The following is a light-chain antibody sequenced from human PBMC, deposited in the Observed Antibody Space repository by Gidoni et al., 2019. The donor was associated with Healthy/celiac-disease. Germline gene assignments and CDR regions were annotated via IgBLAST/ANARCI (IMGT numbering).Light chain of an antibody. CDR2: DAS. CDR3: QQRSNWRSLT. CDR1: QSVSSY. J-gene: IGKJ4*01. Sequence: EIVLTQSPATLYLSPGERATLSCRASQSVSSYLAWYPQKPGQAPRLLIYDASNRATGIPARFSGSGSGTDFTLTISSLEPEDFAVYYCQQRSNWRSLTFGGGTKVEIK. V-gene: IGKV3-11*01.